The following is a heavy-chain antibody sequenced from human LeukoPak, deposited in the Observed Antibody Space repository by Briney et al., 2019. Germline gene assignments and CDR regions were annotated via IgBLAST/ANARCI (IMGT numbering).Heavy chain of an antibody. Sequence: GGSLRLSCAASGFTFSSDGMHWVRQAPGKGLEWVAFTQYDVSNKHYVDSVRSRFTISRDNSKNTLFLQMNSLTVEDTAVYYCAKDSRVGSSCSRNAFDIWGQGTMVTVSS. V-gene: IGHV3-30*02. D-gene: IGHD6-19*01. CDR3: AKDSRVGSSCSRNAFDI. CDR2: TQYDVSNK. CDR1: GFTFSSDG. J-gene: IGHJ3*02.